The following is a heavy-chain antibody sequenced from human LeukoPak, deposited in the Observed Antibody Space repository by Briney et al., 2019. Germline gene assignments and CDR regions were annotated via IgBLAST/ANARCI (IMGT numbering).Heavy chain of an antibody. Sequence: GGSLRLSCAASGFTFSSYEMNWVRQAPGKGLEWVSYISSSGSTIYYADSVKGRFTISRDNAKNSLYLQMNSLRAEDTAVYYCVREPRDGPAYYFVYWGQGTLVTVSS. J-gene: IGHJ4*02. CDR2: ISSSGSTI. D-gene: IGHD1-14*01. CDR3: VREPRDGPAYYFVY. CDR1: GFTFSSYE. V-gene: IGHV3-48*03.